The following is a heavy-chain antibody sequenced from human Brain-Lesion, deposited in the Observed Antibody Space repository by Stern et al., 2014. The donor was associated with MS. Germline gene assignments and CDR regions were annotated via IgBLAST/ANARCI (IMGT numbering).Heavy chain of an antibody. V-gene: IGHV6-1*01. CDR2: TCYRSNWYY. CDR1: GDSVSSNSAA. CDR3: AKGYNWFDS. Sequence: QVQLQQSGPGLMKPSQTLALTCAISGDSVSSNSAAWNWIRQSPSRGLEWLGRTCYRSNWYYQYAESVKSRITINADTSTNQFSLQLNSVTPEDTAVYLCAKGYNWFDSWGQGTVVTVS. J-gene: IGHJ5*01.